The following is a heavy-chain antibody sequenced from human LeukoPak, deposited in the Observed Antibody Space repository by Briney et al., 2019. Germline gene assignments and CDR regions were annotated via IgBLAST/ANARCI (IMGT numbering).Heavy chain of an antibody. CDR3: ARGGPHYDISRGYSYYYYMDV. CDR1: GFTFSSYW. D-gene: IGHD3-3*01. Sequence: GGSLRLSCAGSGFTFSSYWMNWVRQAPGKGLERVANIKQDGSEKYYVDSVKGRFTISRDNAKTSLYLQMNSLRAEDTAVYYCARGGPHYDISRGYSYYYYMDVWGKGTTVTVSS. J-gene: IGHJ6*03. V-gene: IGHV3-7*01. CDR2: IKQDGSEK.